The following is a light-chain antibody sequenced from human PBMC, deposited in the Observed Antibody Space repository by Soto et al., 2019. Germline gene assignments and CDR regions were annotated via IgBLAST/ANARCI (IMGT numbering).Light chain of an antibody. CDR3: QQYDSSPIT. Sequence: EIVLTQSPSTLSFSPWERSTLSFMASQSVSSYLAWYQQKPGQAPSLLIYGASTRATGTPARFSGSGSGTDFTLTISRLEPEDFAVYYCQQYDSSPITFGQGTRLEIK. J-gene: IGKJ5*01. V-gene: IGKV3-20*01. CDR1: QSVSSY. CDR2: GAS.